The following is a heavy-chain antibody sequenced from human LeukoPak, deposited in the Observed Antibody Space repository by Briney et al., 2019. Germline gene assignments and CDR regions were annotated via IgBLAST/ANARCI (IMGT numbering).Heavy chain of an antibody. V-gene: IGHV3-23*01. J-gene: IGHJ4*02. D-gene: IGHD3-16*01. CDR3: GEDSSQGGAYFDD. CDR2: INGSGGII. Sequence: PGGSLRLSCAASGITLSSYAMSWVRQAPGKGLEWVSAINGSGGIIYYTDSVKGRFTISRDNAKNTLYLQMDSLRAEDTAIYYCGEDSSQGGAYFDDWGQGTGVIVTS. CDR1: GITLSSYA.